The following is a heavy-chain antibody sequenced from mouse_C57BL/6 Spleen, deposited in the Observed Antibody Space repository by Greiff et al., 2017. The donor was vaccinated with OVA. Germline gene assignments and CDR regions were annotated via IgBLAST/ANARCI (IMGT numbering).Heavy chain of an antibody. CDR3: VRLDYGSSWYFDV. Sequence: EVQGVESGGGLVQPKGSLKLSCAASGFSFNTYAMNWVRQAPGKGLEWVARIRSKSNNYATYYADSVKDRFTISRDDSESMLYLQMNNLKTEDTAMYYCVRLDYGSSWYFDVWGTGTTVTVSS. CDR1: GFSFNTYA. J-gene: IGHJ1*03. CDR2: IRSKSNNYAT. D-gene: IGHD1-1*01. V-gene: IGHV10-1*01.